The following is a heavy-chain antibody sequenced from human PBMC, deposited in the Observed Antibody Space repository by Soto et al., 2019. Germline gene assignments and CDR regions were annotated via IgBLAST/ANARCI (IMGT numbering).Heavy chain of an antibody. CDR1: GFTFSDYY. CDR2: ISGDGNAI. Sequence: VQLVESGGGLVKPGGSLRLSCAASGFTFSDYYMSWIRQAPGKGLEWLAYISGDGNAIFYADSVNGRFTISRDNAKNSLFLQMDDLRAEDTGMFFCARGAEMSTLTKWFDPWGQGILVTVSS. CDR3: ARGAEMSTLTKWFDP. J-gene: IGHJ5*02. D-gene: IGHD1-1*01. V-gene: IGHV3-11*01.